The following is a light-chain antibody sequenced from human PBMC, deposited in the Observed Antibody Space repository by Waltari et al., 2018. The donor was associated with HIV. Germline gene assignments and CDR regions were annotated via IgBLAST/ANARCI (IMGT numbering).Light chain of an antibody. CDR1: ALTKQY. J-gene: IGLJ1*01. V-gene: IGLV3-25*03. CDR3: QSADSSGTYV. Sequence: SYELTQPPSVSVSPGQTARITCSGDALTKQYAYWYQQKPGQAPVLVIYKDSQRPSGIPERFSGASSGTTVTLTISGVQAEDEADYYCQSADSSGTYVFGTGTMVTVL. CDR2: KDS.